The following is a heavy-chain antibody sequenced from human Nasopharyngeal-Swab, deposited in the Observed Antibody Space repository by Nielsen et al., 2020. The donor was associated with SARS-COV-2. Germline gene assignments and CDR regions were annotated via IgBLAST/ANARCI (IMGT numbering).Heavy chain of an antibody. CDR2: ISWNSGST. J-gene: IGHJ3*02. CDR3: AKDNNPYYYDSSGYAFDI. Sequence: VRQDPGKGLEWVSGISWNSGSTGYADSVKGRFTISRDNAKNSLYLQMNSLRAEDTALYYCAKDNNPYYYDSSGYAFDIWGQGTMVTVSS. D-gene: IGHD3-22*01. V-gene: IGHV3-9*01.